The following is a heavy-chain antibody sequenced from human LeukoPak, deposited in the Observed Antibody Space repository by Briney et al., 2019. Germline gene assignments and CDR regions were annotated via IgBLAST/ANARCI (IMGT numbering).Heavy chain of an antibody. J-gene: IGHJ4*02. D-gene: IGHD3-22*01. CDR2: IHPGGSDT. V-gene: IGHV5-51*01. Sequence: GESLKISCKGSGYSFNSYWIGLVRQMPGKGLEWMGVIHPGGSDTRYSPSFQGQVTVSADKSISTAYLQWSSLKASDTAIYYCVRGQAYYYDTTGFPDYWGQGTLITVSS. CDR1: GYSFNSYW. CDR3: VRGQAYYYDTTGFPDY.